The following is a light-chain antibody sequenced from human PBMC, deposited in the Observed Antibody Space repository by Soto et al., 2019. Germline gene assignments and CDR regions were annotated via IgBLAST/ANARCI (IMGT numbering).Light chain of an antibody. CDR2: GAS. CDR1: QSVGNN. Sequence: EVGFTPSPDTVSSFTGDRDTLYFRASQSVGNNLAWHQQKPGQAPRLLIYGASTRATGFPARFSGSGSGTEFTLTISSLQPEDFAVYYCQQYGSSGTFGQGTNVDIK. V-gene: IGKV3-15*01. CDR3: QQYGSSGT. J-gene: IGKJ1*01.